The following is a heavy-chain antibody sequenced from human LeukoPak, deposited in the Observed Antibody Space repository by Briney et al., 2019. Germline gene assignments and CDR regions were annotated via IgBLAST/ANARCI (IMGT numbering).Heavy chain of an antibody. CDR2: INPSGGST. V-gene: IGHV1-46*01. J-gene: IGHJ4*02. CDR3: ARELSDQYYFDY. Sequence: GASVKVSCKASGYTFTGYYMHWVRQAPGQGLEWMGIINPSGGSTSYAQKFQGRVTMTRDMSTSTVYMELSSLRSEDTAVYYCARELSDQYYFDYWGQGTLVTVSS. D-gene: IGHD3-10*01. CDR1: GYTFTGYY.